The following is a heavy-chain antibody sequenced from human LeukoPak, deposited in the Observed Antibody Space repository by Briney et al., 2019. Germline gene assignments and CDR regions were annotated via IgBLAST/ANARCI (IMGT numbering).Heavy chain of an antibody. CDR2: INPNSGGT. J-gene: IGHJ3*02. V-gene: IGHV1-2*02. Sequence: ASVKVSCKASGYTFTGYYMHWVRQAPGQGLEWMGWINPNSGGTNYAQKFRGRVTMTRDASISTAYMELSRLRPDDTAIYFCASGVMDFDRGSYYDDAFDTWGQGTMVTVSS. D-gene: IGHD3-22*01. CDR1: GYTFTGYY. CDR3: ASGVMDFDRGSYYDDAFDT.